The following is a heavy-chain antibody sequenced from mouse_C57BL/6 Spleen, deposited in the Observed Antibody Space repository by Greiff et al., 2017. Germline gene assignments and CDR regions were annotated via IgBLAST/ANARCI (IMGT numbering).Heavy chain of an antibody. V-gene: IGHV1-55*01. D-gene: IGHD2-4*01. J-gene: IGHJ2*01. CDR1: GYTFTSYW. Sequence: QVQLQQPGAELVKPGASVKMSCKASGYTFTSYWITWVKQRPGEGLEWIGDIYPGSGSTNYNEKFKSKATLTGDTSSSTAYMQLSSLTSEDSAVYYCARAYDCDGASSWADYWGQGTTLTVSS. CDR3: ARAYDCDGASSWADY. CDR2: IYPGSGST.